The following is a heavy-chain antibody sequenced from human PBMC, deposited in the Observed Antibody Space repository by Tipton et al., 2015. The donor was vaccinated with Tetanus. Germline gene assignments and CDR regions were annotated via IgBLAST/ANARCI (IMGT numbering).Heavy chain of an antibody. Sequence: TLSLTCTVSGGSISSGGYYWSWIRQHPGKGLEWIGYIYYSGSTYYNPSLKSRVTISVDTSKNQFSLKLSSVTAADTAVYYCARGPRWSIFQHWGQGTPVTVSS. D-gene: IGHD5-24*01. V-gene: IGHV4-31*03. J-gene: IGHJ1*01. CDR3: ARGPRWSIFQH. CDR1: GGSISSGGYY. CDR2: IYYSGST.